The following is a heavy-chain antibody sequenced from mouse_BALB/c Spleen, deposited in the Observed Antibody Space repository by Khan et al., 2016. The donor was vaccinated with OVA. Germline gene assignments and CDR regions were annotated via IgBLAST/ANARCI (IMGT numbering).Heavy chain of an antibody. CDR1: GYTFTNYG. D-gene: IGHD2-12*01. CDR2: INTYTGEP. Sequence: VQLKQSGPELKKPGETVKISCKASGYTFTNYGMNWVKQSPGKALKWMGWINTYTGEPTYADDFKGRFAFSLETSASTAYLQINNLKNEDTATYCCARPPYFSYSLDHWGQGTSVTVSS. V-gene: IGHV9-3-1*01. CDR3: ARPPYFSYSLDH. J-gene: IGHJ4*01.